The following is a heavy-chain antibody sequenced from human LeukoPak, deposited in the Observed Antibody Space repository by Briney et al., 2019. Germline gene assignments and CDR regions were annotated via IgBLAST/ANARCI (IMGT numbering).Heavy chain of an antibody. D-gene: IGHD6-19*01. Sequence: PSETLSLTCTVSGYSISSGYYWGWIRQPPGKGLEWIGSIYHSGSTYYNPSLKSRVTISVDTSKNQFSLKLRSVTAADTAVYYCARIRDTSGLYPYYYYMDVWGKGTTVTVSS. V-gene: IGHV4-38-2*02. CDR3: ARIRDTSGLYPYYYYMDV. CDR1: GYSISSGYY. CDR2: IYHSGST. J-gene: IGHJ6*03.